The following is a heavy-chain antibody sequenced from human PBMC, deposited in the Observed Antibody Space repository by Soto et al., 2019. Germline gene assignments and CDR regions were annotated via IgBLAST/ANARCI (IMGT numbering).Heavy chain of an antibody. J-gene: IGHJ4*02. CDR1: GGSISSSSYY. CDR3: ARHPFMITFGGVGGSDY. CDR2: IYYSGST. D-gene: IGHD3-16*01. Sequence: QLQLQESGPGLVKPSETLSLTCTVSGGSISSSSYYWGWIRQPPGKGLEWIGSIYYSGSTYYNPSLKSRVTISVDTSKNQFSLKLSSVTAADTAVYYCARHPFMITFGGVGGSDYWGQGTLVTVSS. V-gene: IGHV4-39*01.